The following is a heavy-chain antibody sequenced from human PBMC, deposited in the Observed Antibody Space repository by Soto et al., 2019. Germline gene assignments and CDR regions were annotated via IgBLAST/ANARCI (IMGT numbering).Heavy chain of an antibody. J-gene: IGHJ4*02. CDR2: IVTLFGTA. Sequence: SVKVSCKASGGTFSSHSINWVRQAPGQGLEWMGGIVTLFGTASYAQNFQGRVTITADQSTSTVYMDLSSLRSDDTAVYYCAREVGYGDFSAALLDWGQGTLVTVSS. V-gene: IGHV1-69*13. CDR1: GGTFSSHS. CDR3: AREVGYGDFSAALLD. D-gene: IGHD4-17*01.